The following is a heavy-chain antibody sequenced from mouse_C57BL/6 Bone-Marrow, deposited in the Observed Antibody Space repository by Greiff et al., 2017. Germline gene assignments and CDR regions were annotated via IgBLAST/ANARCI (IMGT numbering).Heavy chain of an antibody. J-gene: IGHJ4*01. D-gene: IGHD1-1*01. V-gene: IGHV14-1*01. CDR3: TTILLRSLYYAMDY. CDR1: GFNIKDYY. Sequence: EVQLQQSGAELVRPGASVKLSCTASGFNIKDYYMHWVKQRPEQGLEWIGRIDPEDGDTEYAPKFQGKATMTADTSSNTAYLQLSSLTSEDTAVYYCTTILLRSLYYAMDYWGQGTSVTVSS. CDR2: IDPEDGDT.